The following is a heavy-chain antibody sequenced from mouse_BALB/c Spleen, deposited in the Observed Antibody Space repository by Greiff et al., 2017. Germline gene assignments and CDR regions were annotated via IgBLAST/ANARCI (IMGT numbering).Heavy chain of an antibody. J-gene: IGHJ2*01. CDR1: GFTFTDYY. CDR3: ARGGGYDGGDY. D-gene: IGHD2-2*01. V-gene: IGHV7-3*02. Sequence: EVKLMESGGGLVQPGASLRLSCEASGFTFTDYYMSWVRQPPGKALEWLGFIRNKANGYTTEYSASVKGRFTISRDNSQSILYLQMNTMRAEDSATYYCARGGGYDGGDYWGQGTTLTVSS. CDR2: IRNKANGYTT.